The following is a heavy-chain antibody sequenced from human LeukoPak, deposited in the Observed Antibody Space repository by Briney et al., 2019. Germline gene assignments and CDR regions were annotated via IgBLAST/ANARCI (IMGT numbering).Heavy chain of an antibody. CDR1: GFTFSSYA. CDR2: ISYDGSNK. Sequence: PGGSLRLSCAASGFTFSSYAMHWVRQAPGKGLEWVAVISYDGSNKYYADSVKGRFTISRDNFKNTLYLQMNRLRAEDTAVYYCARGAFYDDAFDFSGQGTMVTVSS. J-gene: IGHJ3*01. CDR3: ARGAFYDDAFDF. V-gene: IGHV3-30*14. D-gene: IGHD3-3*01.